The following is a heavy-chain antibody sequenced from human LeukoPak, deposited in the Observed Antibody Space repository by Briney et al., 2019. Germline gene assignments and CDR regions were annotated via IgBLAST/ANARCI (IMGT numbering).Heavy chain of an antibody. D-gene: IGHD3-10*01. CDR3: ARPKGVTGAFDI. V-gene: IGHV1-8*02. J-gene: IGHJ3*02. Sequence: ASVKVSCKASGYTFTSYDINWVRQATGQGLEWMGWMNPNSGNTGYAQKFQGRVTMTRDTSISTVYMELSRLRSDDTAVYYCARPKGVTGAFDIWGQGTMVTVSS. CDR1: GYTFTSYD. CDR2: MNPNSGNT.